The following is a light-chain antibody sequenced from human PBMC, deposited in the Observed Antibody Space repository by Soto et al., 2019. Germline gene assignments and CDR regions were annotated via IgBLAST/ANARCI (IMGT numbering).Light chain of an antibody. CDR2: EVS. J-gene: IGLJ2*01. Sequence: QSVLTQPASVSGSPGQSITISCNGTSSDVGGHDYVSWYQQHPGKAPKVMIFEVSNRPSGVSNRFSGSKSGTTASLTISGLQADDEADYYCSSYTGTNTFDVFGGGTKLTVL. CDR3: SSYTGTNTFDV. CDR1: SSDVGGHDY. V-gene: IGLV2-14*01.